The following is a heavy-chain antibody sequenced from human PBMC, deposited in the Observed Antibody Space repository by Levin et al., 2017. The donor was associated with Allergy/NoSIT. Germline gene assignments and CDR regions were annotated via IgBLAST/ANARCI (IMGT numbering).Heavy chain of an antibody. J-gene: IGHJ5*02. CDR1: GFTFSSYW. CDR3: AKKIFMVDGDNWFDP. CDR2: IKEDGSEI. Sequence: GESLKISCAASGFTFSSYWMTWVRQAPNKGLEWVANIKEDGSEIHYVGSVKGRFTVSRDNAKNVLYLQMNGLTAEDTAIYYCAKKIFMVDGDNWFDPWGQGTLVTVS. D-gene: IGHD3-9*01. V-gene: IGHV3-7*01.